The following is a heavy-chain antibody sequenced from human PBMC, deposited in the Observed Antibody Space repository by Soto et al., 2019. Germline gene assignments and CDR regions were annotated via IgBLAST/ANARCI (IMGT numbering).Heavy chain of an antibody. CDR1: GGSISSYY. V-gene: IGHV4-59*01. CDR3: ARDKMRIAAVGTRSYYFDY. Sequence: SETLSLTCTVSGGSISSYYWSWMRQPPGKGLEWIGYIYYSGSTNYNPSLKSRVTISVDTSKNQFSLKLSSVTAADTAVYYCARDKMRIAAVGTRSYYFDYWGQGTLVTVSS. CDR2: IYYSGST. J-gene: IGHJ4*02. D-gene: IGHD6-13*01.